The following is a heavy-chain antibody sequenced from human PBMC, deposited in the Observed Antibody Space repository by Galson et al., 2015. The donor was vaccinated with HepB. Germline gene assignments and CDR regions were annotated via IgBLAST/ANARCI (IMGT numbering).Heavy chain of an antibody. D-gene: IGHD3-3*01. J-gene: IGHJ4*02. CDR2: ISAYNGNT. Sequence: SVKVSCKASGYTFTSYGISWVRQAPGQGLEWMGWISAYNGNTNYAQKLQGRVTMTTDTSTSTAYMELRSLRSDDTAVYYCARDPAAYYDFWSGYENWGQGTLVTVSS. CDR1: GYTFTSYG. CDR3: ARDPAAYYDFWSGYEN. V-gene: IGHV1-18*01.